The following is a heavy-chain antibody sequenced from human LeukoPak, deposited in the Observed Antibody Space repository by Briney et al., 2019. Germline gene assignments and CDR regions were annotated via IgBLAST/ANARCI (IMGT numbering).Heavy chain of an antibody. D-gene: IGHD3-16*01. Sequence: PGGSLRLSCAASGFTFSSYSMTWVRQAPGKGLEWVSSISSSSYIYYADSVKGRFTISRDNAKNSLYLQMNSLRAEDTAVYYCARGRGSVRADPWGQGTLVTVSS. CDR3: ARGRGSVRADP. CDR2: ISSSSYI. J-gene: IGHJ5*02. CDR1: GFTFSSYS. V-gene: IGHV3-21*01.